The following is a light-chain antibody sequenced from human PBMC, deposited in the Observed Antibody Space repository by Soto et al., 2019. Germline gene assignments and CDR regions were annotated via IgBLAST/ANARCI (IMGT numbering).Light chain of an antibody. Sequence: QSALTQPASVSGSPGQSITISCTGTSNDVGYHNYVSWYQQHPGEAPKLMIYAVSNRPSGVSHRFSGSRSGNTASLTISGLQAEDEADYYCGSYTSSTTWVFGGRTKLTVL. V-gene: IGLV2-14*01. CDR3: GSYTSSTTWV. CDR2: AVS. J-gene: IGLJ3*02. CDR1: SNDVGYHNY.